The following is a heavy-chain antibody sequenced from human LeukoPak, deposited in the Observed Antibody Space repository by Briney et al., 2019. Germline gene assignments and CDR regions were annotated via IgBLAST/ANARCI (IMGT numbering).Heavy chain of an antibody. D-gene: IGHD3-16*02. Sequence: ASVKVSCKASGYTFTSYGISWVRQAPGQGLEWMGWISAYNGNTNYAQKLQGRVTMITDTSTSTAYMELRSLRSDDTAVYYCARTRIASAYYDYVWGSYRYPDYWGQGTLVTVSS. CDR2: ISAYNGNT. CDR3: ARTRIASAYYDYVWGSYRYPDY. V-gene: IGHV1-18*01. CDR1: GYTFTSYG. J-gene: IGHJ4*02.